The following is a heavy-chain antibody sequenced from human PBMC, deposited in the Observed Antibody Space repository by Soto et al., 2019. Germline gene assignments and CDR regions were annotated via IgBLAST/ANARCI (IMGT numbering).Heavy chain of an antibody. CDR1: SGSISSSNW. V-gene: IGHV4-4*02. Sequence: QVQLQESGPGLVKPSGTLSLTCAVSSGSISSSNWWSWVRQPPGKGLEWIGEIYHSGSTNYNPSPKSRVPIPVDKSKNHFSRKLSSVTAADTAVYYCASRYCSSTSCYRDNWFDPWGQGTLVTVSS. CDR2: IYHSGST. CDR3: ASRYCSSTSCYRDNWFDP. J-gene: IGHJ5*02. D-gene: IGHD2-2*01.